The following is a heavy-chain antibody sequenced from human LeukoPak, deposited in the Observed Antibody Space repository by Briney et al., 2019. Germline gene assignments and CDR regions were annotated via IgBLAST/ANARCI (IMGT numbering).Heavy chain of an antibody. Sequence: SETLSLTCTVSGGSISSYYWSWIRQPPGKGLEWIGYIYYSGSTNYNPSLKSRVTISVDTSKSQFSLKLSSVTAADTAVYYCASTKYCSGGSCPRSPFDYWGQGTLVTVSS. V-gene: IGHV4-59*01. CDR1: GGSISSYY. D-gene: IGHD2-15*01. CDR2: IYYSGST. CDR3: ASTKYCSGGSCPRSPFDY. J-gene: IGHJ4*02.